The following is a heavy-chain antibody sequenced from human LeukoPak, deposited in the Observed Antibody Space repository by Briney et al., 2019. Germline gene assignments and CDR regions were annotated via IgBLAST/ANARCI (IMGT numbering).Heavy chain of an antibody. J-gene: IGHJ5*02. Sequence: GSLRLSCAASGFTFSSYSMNWVRRAPGKGREWVSYISSSSSTIYYADSVKGRFTISRDNAKNSLYLQMNSLRAEDTAVYYCAGAAPFGWFDPWGQGTLVTVSS. CDR3: AGAAPFGWFDP. V-gene: IGHV3-48*04. CDR2: ISSSSSTI. CDR1: GFTFSSYS. D-gene: IGHD3-3*01.